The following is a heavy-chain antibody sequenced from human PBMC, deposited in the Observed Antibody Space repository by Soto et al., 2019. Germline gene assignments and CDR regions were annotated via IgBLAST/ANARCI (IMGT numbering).Heavy chain of an antibody. V-gene: IGHV1-2*04. CDR2: INPNSGGT. D-gene: IGHD3-3*01. CDR3: ARAGLGIFGVFPTTTYGRDV. Sequence: ASVKVSCKASGYTFTGYYMHWVRQAPGQGLEWMGWINPNSGGTNYAQKFQGWVTMTRDTSISTAYMELSRLRSDDTAVYYCARAGLGIFGVFPTTTYGRDVGGKGTRVT. J-gene: IGHJ6*04. CDR1: GYTFTGYY.